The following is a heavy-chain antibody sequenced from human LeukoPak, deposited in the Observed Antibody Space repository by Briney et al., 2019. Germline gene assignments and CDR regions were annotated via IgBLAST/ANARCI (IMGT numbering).Heavy chain of an antibody. CDR1: GYTFTSYA. D-gene: IGHD2-21*02. Sequence: ASAKVSCKASGYTFTSYAMHWVRQAPGQRLEWMGWINAGNGNTKYSQKFQGRVTITRDTSASTAYMELSSLRSEDTAVYYCARDAVTAAPFDYWGQGTLVTVSS. CDR3: ARDAVTAAPFDY. CDR2: INAGNGNT. J-gene: IGHJ4*02. V-gene: IGHV1-3*01.